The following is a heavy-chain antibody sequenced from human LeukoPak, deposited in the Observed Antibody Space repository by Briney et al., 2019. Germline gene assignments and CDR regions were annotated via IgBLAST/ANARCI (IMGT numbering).Heavy chain of an antibody. V-gene: IGHV1-2*02. Sequence: ASVKVSCKASGYTFTGYYMHWVRQAPGQGLEWMGWINPNSGGTNYAQKFQGRVTMTRNTSISTAYMELSSLRSEDTAVYYCARLYGGKRGDYWEYYFDYWGQGTLVTVSS. CDR2: INPNSGGT. CDR1: GYTFTGYY. J-gene: IGHJ4*02. D-gene: IGHD2-15*01. CDR3: ARLYGGKRGDYWEYYFDY.